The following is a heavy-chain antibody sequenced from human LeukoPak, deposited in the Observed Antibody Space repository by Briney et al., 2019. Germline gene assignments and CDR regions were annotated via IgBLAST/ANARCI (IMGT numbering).Heavy chain of an antibody. CDR3: AAGVYKLWFGDSKTDAFNI. CDR1: GFTFSSYS. CDR2: ISRSSSYI. Sequence: PGGSLRLSCAASGFTFSSYSMNWVRQAPGKGLEWVSFISRSSSYIYYADSVKGRFTISRDNAKNSLYLQTNSLRAEDTAVYYCAAGVYKLWFGDSKTDAFNIWGQGTMVTVSS. V-gene: IGHV3-21*01. D-gene: IGHD3-10*01. J-gene: IGHJ3*02.